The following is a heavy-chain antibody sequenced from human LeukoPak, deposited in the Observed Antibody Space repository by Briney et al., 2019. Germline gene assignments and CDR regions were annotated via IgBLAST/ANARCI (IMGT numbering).Heavy chain of an antibody. CDR2: MNPNSSNT. D-gene: IGHD2-2*01. J-gene: IGHJ4*02. V-gene: IGHV1-8*03. CDR1: GYTFPNYD. CDR3: ARGGRYCSSTSCYRRPLDY. Sequence: EASVKVPCKASGYTFPNYDINWVRQATGQGLEWMGWMNPNSSNTGYAQKFQGRVTITRNTSISTAYMELSSLRSEDTAVYYCARGGRYCSSTSCYRRPLDYWGQGTLVTVSS.